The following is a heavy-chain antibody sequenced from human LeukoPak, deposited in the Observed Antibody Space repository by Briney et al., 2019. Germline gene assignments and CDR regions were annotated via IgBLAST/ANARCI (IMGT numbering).Heavy chain of an antibody. D-gene: IGHD3-22*01. CDR2: ISSDGTSR. J-gene: IGHJ4*02. CDR3: ASGYYYDSSGYYY. CDR1: GYSFSTYW. Sequence: PGGSLRLSCEASGYSFSTYWMHWVRQAPGEGLMWVSRISSDGTSRTYADSVEGRFTIFRDNAKNSLYLQMNSLRAEDTAVYYCASGYYYDSSGYYYWGQGTLVTVSS. V-gene: IGHV3-74*03.